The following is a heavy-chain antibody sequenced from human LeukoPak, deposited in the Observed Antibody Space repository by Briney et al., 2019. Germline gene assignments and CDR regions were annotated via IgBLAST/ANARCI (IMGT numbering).Heavy chain of an antibody. V-gene: IGHV4-39*01. CDR2: IYYSGST. CDR1: GGSISSSSYY. CDR3: ARLRGYIVVVPAAGGRTGDWFDP. Sequence: SETLSLTCTVSGGSISSSSYYWGWIRQPPGKGLEWIGSIYYSGSTYYNPSLKSRVTISVDTSKNQFSLKLSSVTAADTAVYYCARLRGYIVVVPAAGGRTGDWFDPWGQGTLVTVSS. J-gene: IGHJ5*02. D-gene: IGHD2-2*01.